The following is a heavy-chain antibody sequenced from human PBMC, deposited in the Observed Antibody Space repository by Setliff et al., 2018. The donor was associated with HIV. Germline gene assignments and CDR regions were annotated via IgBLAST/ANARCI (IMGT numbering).Heavy chain of an antibody. J-gene: IGHJ3*02. CDR1: GGSLTNYY. Sequence: SETLSLTCTLYGGSLTNYYWTWIRQSPEKGLEWIGEIVDSGSTNYSPSLKSRVTISLDTSKKQFSLRLNSVTAADTGVYYCARGDGEASFDIWGRGTMVTVSS. V-gene: IGHV4-34*01. D-gene: IGHD3-10*01. CDR3: ARGDGEASFDI. CDR2: IVDSGST.